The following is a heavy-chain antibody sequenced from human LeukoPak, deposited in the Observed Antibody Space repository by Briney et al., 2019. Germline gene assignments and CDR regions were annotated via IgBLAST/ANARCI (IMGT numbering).Heavy chain of an antibody. CDR1: GFTFSSYW. CDR3: ARVRGYYYFQH. V-gene: IGHV3-7*04. CDR2: IKQDGSEK. Sequence: PGGSLRLSCAACGFTFSSYWMSWVRQAPGKGLEWVANIKQDGSEKYYVDSVKGRFTISRDNAKNSLYLQMNSLRAEDTAVYYCARVRGYYYFQHWGQGTLVTVSS. J-gene: IGHJ1*01. D-gene: IGHD3-22*01.